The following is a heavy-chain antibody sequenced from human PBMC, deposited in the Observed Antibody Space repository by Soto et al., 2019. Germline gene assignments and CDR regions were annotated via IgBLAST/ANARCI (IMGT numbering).Heavy chain of an antibody. CDR1: GGSFSGYY. D-gene: IGHD3-16*01. CDR3: GRSDYGVYKGGLGNFDY. Sequence: PSETLSLTCAVYGGSFSGYYWSWIRQPPGKGLEWIGEINHSGSTNYNPSLKSRVTISVDTSKNQFSLKLSSVTAADTAVYYCGRSDYGVYKGGLGNFDYWGQGTLVTVSS. J-gene: IGHJ4*02. CDR2: INHSGST. V-gene: IGHV4-34*01.